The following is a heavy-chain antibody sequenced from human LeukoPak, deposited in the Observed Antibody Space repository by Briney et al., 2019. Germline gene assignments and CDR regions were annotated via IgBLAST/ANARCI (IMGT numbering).Heavy chain of an antibody. CDR3: ARLVVDSYGYDYYYYYMDV. V-gene: IGHV5-51*01. Sequence: GESLKISCKGSGYSFTSYWIGWVRQMPGKGLEWMGIIYPGDSDTGYSPSFQGQVTISADKSISTAYLQWSSLKASDTAMYYCARLVVDSYGYDYYYYYMDVWGKGTTVTVSS. CDR2: IYPGDSDT. D-gene: IGHD5-18*01. CDR1: GYSFTSYW. J-gene: IGHJ6*03.